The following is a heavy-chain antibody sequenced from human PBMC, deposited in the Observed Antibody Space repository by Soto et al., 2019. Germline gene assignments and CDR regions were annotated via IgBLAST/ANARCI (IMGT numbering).Heavy chain of an antibody. J-gene: IGHJ5*02. D-gene: IGHD3-10*01. CDR2: IYYSGST. V-gene: IGHV4-59*01. CDR3: ARYGSGSSVWFEP. CDR1: GGSMSSYY. Sequence: SETLSLTCTVFGGSMSSYYWSWIRQPPGKGLEWIGYIYYSGSTIYNPSLKSRVTISVDTSKNQFSLKLSSVTAADTAVYYCARYGSGSSVWFEPWGQGTLVTVSS.